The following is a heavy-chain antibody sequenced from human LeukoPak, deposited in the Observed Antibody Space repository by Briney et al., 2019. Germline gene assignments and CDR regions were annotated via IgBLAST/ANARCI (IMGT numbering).Heavy chain of an antibody. D-gene: IGHD2-15*01. CDR3: ATTFPYCGDGTCKL. V-gene: IGHV3-7*01. Sequence: GSLRLSCAASGLRVTSYWMSWVRQAPGKGLEWVANINQGGNTVNYVDSVKGRVSISRDNANNALFLQMHSLRFEDTAIYYCATTFPYCGDGTCKLGGQGAQVTVSS. CDR2: INQGGNTV. J-gene: IGHJ4*02. CDR1: GLRVTSYW.